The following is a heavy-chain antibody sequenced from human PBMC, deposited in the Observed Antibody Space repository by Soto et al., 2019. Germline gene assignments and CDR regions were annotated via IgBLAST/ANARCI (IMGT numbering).Heavy chain of an antibody. CDR1: GFTFSGYS. J-gene: IGHJ6*02. D-gene: IGHD5-18*01. Sequence: GGSLRLSCAASGFTFSGYSMNWVRQAPGKGLEWVSSISSSSSYIYYADSVKGRFTISRGNAKNSLYLQMNSLRAEDTAVYYCARGDEIQLWLEDYYYGMDVWGQGTTVTVSS. CDR3: ARGDEIQLWLEDYYYGMDV. CDR2: ISSSSSYI. V-gene: IGHV3-21*01.